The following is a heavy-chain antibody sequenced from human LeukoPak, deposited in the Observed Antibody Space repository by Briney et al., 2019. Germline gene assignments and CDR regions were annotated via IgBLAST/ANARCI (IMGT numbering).Heavy chain of an antibody. CDR3: ARQTSGRYSAYFDS. CDR1: GFTFADYA. CDR2: ISWNSGNI. J-gene: IGHJ5*01. D-gene: IGHD6-19*01. V-gene: IGHV3-9*01. Sequence: PGGSLRLSCAASGFTFADYAMHWVRQTPGKGLEWVSGISWNSGNIDYADSVKGRFTISRDNAKNSLYLQVNSLRAEDTAIYHCARQTSGRYSAYFDSWGQGILVTVSS.